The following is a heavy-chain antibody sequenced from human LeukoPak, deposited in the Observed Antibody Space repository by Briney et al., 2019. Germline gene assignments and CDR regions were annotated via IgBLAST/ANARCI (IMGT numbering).Heavy chain of an antibody. CDR3: ARGRGWVDH. D-gene: IGHD3-16*01. Sequence: PGGSLRLSCAASGFTFSDYNMNWVRQVPGKGLESVANIHDDGRVTNYVDSVKGRFTISRDNARNSVYLQLNSLRAEDTALYYCARGRGWVDHWGQGTLVTVSS. V-gene: IGHV3-7*02. J-gene: IGHJ4*02. CDR2: IHDDGRVT. CDR1: GFTFSDYN.